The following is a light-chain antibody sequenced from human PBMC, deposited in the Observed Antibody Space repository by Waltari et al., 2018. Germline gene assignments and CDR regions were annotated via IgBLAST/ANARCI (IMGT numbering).Light chain of an antibody. CDR3: SSYTSVNTR. V-gene: IGLV2-14*03. CDR2: DVA. J-gene: IGLJ2*01. Sequence: QSALTQPASMSGSPGQSITSSCTGTSRDVEGFNFASWYQQSPGKAPKLIMYDVANRPSGVSHRFSGSRSDNTASLTISVLQAKDEADYYCSSYTSVNTRFGGGTKLTVL. CDR1: SRDVEGFNF.